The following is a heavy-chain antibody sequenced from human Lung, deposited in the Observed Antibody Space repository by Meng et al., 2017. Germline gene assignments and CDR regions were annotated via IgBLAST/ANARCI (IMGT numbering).Heavy chain of an antibody. CDR3: ARSQQWLDS. V-gene: IGHV6-1*01. CDR1: GDSVSTNSAA. CDR2: TYYRSKWYN. Sequence: QVHLQQSGPGLVNVSQTLSRPCAISGDSVSTNSAAWNWIRQSPSRGLEWLGRTYYRSKWYNGYAVSVRSRITINPDTSKNQFSLQLNSVTPEDTAVYYCARSQQWLDSWGQGTLVTVSS. J-gene: IGHJ4*02. D-gene: IGHD6-19*01.